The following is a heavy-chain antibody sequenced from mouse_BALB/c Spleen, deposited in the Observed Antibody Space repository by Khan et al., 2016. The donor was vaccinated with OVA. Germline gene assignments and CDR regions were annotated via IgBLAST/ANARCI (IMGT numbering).Heavy chain of an antibody. D-gene: IGHD1-2*01. CDR3: ARSGYGGFAY. Sequence: VQLKQSGPELVKPGDSMKISCKASGYSFTDYTMNWVKQTHGENLEWIGLINPYNGVSNYNQKFKGKATLTVDKSSSTAYMELLSLTSEDSAVYYCARSGYGGFAYWGQGALVTVSA. V-gene: IGHV1-18*01. J-gene: IGHJ3*01. CDR2: INPYNGVS. CDR1: GYSFTDYT.